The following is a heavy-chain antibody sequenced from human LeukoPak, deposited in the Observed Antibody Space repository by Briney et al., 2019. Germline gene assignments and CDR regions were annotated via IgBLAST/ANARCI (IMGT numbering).Heavy chain of an antibody. CDR3: ARDAPEWAVFDY. J-gene: IGHJ4*02. CDR1: GFTFSSYA. CDR2: ISYDGSNK. Sequence: GGSLRLSCAASGFTFSSYAMHWVRQAPGKGLEWVAVISYDGSNKYYADSVKGRFTISRDNSKNTLYLQMNSLRAEDTAVYYCARDAPEWAVFDYWGQGTLVTVSS. V-gene: IGHV3-30*04. D-gene: IGHD2-8*01.